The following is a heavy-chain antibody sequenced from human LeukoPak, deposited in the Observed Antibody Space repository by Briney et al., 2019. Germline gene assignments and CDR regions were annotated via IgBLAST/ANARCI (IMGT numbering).Heavy chain of an antibody. Sequence: GGSLRLSCAASGFTFSSYSMNWVRQAPGKGLEWVSSISSSSSYIYYADSVKGRFTISRDNAKNSLYLQMNSLRAEDTAVYYCAKDATRVPITMIVVVRDNWFDPWGQGTLVTVSS. CDR3: AKDATRVPITMIVVVRDNWFDP. CDR2: ISSSSSYI. D-gene: IGHD3-22*01. CDR1: GFTFSSYS. V-gene: IGHV3-21*04. J-gene: IGHJ5*02.